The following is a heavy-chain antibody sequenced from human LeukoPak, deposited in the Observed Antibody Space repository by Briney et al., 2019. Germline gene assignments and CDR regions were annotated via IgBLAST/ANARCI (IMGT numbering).Heavy chain of an antibody. CDR3: AKWGRYYYDSSGYPDPTTDYFDY. CDR2: ISGSGGST. V-gene: IGHV3-23*01. CDR1: GFTVSTNY. D-gene: IGHD3-22*01. Sequence: GGSLRLSCAASGFTVSTNYMNWVRQAPGKGLEWVSAISGSGGSTNYADSVKGRFTISRDNSKNTLFLQMNSLRAEDTAVYYCAKWGRYYYDSSGYPDPTTDYFDYWGQGTLVTVSS. J-gene: IGHJ4*02.